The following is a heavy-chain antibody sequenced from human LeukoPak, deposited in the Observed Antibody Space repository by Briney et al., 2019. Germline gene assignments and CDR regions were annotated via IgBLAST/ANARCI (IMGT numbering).Heavy chain of an antibody. CDR2: ISYDGSNK. CDR1: GFTFSSYG. CDR3: ANGQWLERDFDY. V-gene: IGHV3-30*18. J-gene: IGHJ4*02. Sequence: GSLRLSCAASGFTFSSYGMHGVRQAPGKGLEWVAVISYDGSNKYYADSVKGRFTISRDNSKNTLYLQMNSLRAEDTAVYYCANGQWLERDFDYWGQGTLVTVSS. D-gene: IGHD6-19*01.